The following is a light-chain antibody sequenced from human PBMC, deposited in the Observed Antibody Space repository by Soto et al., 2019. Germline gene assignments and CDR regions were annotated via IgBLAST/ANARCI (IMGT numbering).Light chain of an antibody. Sequence: IPLTQPPSTRSTSVENGVTITGRASQSISTWLAWYQQKPGKAPKLLIYAASSLQSGVPSRFSGSGSGTDFTLTISCLQPEDFATYYCQQSYITPQTSGQGAKADIK. CDR3: QQSYITPQT. V-gene: IGKV1-39*01. CDR1: QSISTW. CDR2: AAS. J-gene: IGKJ1*01.